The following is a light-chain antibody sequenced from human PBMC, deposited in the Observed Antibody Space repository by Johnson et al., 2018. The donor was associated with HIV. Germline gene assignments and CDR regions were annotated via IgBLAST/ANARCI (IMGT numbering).Light chain of an antibody. CDR3: GTWDGSLRAGF. CDR1: SSNIGNNY. J-gene: IGLJ1*01. CDR2: DNN. Sequence: QSVLKQPPSVSAAPGQKVTISCSGSSSNIGNNYVSWYQQIPGTAPKLLIYDNNKRPSGIPDRFSGSKSGTSATLGITGLQTGDEADYYCGTWDGSLRAGFFGTGTKVTVL. V-gene: IGLV1-51*01.